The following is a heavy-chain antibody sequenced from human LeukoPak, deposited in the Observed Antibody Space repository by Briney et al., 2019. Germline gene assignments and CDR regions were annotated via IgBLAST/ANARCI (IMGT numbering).Heavy chain of an antibody. V-gene: IGHV3-33*01. CDR1: GFTFSSYG. Sequence: GGSLRLSCAASGFTFSSYGMHWVRQAPGKGLEWVAVIWYDGSNKYYADSVKGRFTISRDNSKNTLYLQMNSLRAEDTAVYYCARDRGYSYGYGWRYFDYWGQGTLVTVSS. CDR2: IWYDGSNK. D-gene: IGHD5-18*01. CDR3: ARDRGYSYGYGWRYFDY. J-gene: IGHJ4*02.